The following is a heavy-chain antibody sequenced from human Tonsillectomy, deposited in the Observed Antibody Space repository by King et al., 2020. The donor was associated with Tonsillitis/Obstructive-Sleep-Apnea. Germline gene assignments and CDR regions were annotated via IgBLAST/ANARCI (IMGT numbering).Heavy chain of an antibody. V-gene: IGHV3-23*04. J-gene: IGHJ4*02. CDR3: AYSSVWWAHGY. Sequence: VQLVESGGGLVQPGGSLRLSCAAAGFPFSSSDMGWVRQAPGKGLEWVSSMSGSTDTYYADSVRGRFTISRDNSNNTLYLQMNSLRAEDTAIYYCAYSSVWWAHGYWGQGTLVTVSS. CDR1: GFPFSSSD. D-gene: IGHD6-19*01. CDR2: MSGSTDT.